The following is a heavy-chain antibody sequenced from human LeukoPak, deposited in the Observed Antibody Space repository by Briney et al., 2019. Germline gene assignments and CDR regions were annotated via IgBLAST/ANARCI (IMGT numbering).Heavy chain of an antibody. CDR1: GFTFSSYG. CDR3: AKAPTHEFDY. J-gene: IGHJ4*02. V-gene: IGHV3-23*01. Sequence: GGTLRLSCAASGFTFSSYGMSWVRQAPGKGLEWVSAISGSGGSTYYADSVKGRFTISRDNSKNTLYLQMNSLRAEDTAVYYCAKAPTHEFDYWGQGTLVTVSS. D-gene: IGHD1-1*01. CDR2: ISGSGGST.